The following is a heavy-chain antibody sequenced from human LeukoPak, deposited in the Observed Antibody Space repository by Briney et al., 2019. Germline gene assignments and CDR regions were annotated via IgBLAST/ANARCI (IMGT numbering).Heavy chain of an antibody. CDR3: ARATYYDFSCWFDP. CDR2: IYYSGST. CDR1: GSSISSYY. J-gene: IGHJ5*02. D-gene: IGHD3-3*01. V-gene: IGHV4-59*01. Sequence: SETLSLTCTVSGSSISSYYWSWIRQPPGKGLEWIGHIYYSGSTNYNPSLKSRVTISVDTSKNQFSLKLSSVTAADTAVYYCARATYYDFSCWFDPWGQGTLVTVSS.